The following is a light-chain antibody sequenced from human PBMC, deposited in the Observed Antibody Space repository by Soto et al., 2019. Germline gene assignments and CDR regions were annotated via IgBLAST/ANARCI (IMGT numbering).Light chain of an antibody. J-gene: IGLJ1*01. Sequence: QSALTQPASVSGSPGQSITISCTGTSSDVGGYNYVSWYQQLPGKAPKLMIYEVNNRPSGVSNRFSGSKSGNTASLTISGLQGDDEADYYCTSFTFSSSLVFGTGTKVTVL. CDR1: SSDVGGYNY. CDR3: TSFTFSSSLV. V-gene: IGLV2-14*01. CDR2: EVN.